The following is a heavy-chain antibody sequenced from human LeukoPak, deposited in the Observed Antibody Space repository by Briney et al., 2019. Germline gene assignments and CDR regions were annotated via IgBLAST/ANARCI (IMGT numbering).Heavy chain of an antibody. CDR2: INPNSGGT. D-gene: IGHD4-17*01. J-gene: IGHJ6*02. V-gene: IGHV1-2*02. CDR3: ARELTVTYHYYYGMDV. Sequence: ASVKVSCKASGYTFTGYYMHWVRQAPGQGLEWMGWINPNSGGTNYAQKFQGRVTMTRDTSISTAYMELSRLRSDDAAVYYCARELTVTYHYYYGMDVWGQGTTVTVSS. CDR1: GYTFTGYY.